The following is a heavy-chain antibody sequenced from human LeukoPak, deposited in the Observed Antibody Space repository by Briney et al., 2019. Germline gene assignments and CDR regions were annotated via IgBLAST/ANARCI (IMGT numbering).Heavy chain of an antibody. CDR1: GGSFSGYY. CDR3: ARVDYDSSDAFDI. CDR2: INHSGST. D-gene: IGHD3-22*01. V-gene: IGHV4-34*01. J-gene: IGHJ3*02. Sequence: SETLSLTCAVYGGSFSGYYWSWIRQPPGKGLEWIGEINHSGSTNYNPPLKSRVTISVDTSKNQFSLKLSSVTAADTAVYYCARVDYDSSDAFDIWGQGTMVTVSS.